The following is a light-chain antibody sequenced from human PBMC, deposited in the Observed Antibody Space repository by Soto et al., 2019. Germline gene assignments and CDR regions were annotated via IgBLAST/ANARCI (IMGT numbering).Light chain of an antibody. CDR2: DAS. CDR3: QHYNSYSEA. V-gene: IGKV1-9*01. CDR1: QDISNF. J-gene: IGKJ1*01. Sequence: DIQLTQSPSFLSASVGDRVTITCRASQDISNFLAWFQQKPGRAPKLLIYDASTLQSGVPSRFSGSGSGTEFTLTISSLQPDDFATYYCQHYNSYSEAFGQGTKVDI.